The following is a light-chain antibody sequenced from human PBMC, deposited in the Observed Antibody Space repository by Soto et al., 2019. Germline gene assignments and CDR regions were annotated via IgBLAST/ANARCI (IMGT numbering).Light chain of an antibody. CDR1: TSDVGGYNY. CDR3: SSYTSSSTRV. Sequence: QSVLTQPASVSGSPGQSITISCTGTTSDVGGYNYVSWYQQHPGKAPTLMIYEVSHRPSGVSNRFSGSKSGNTASLTISGLQAEDEADYYCSSYTSSSTRVFGGGTKLTVL. V-gene: IGLV2-14*01. J-gene: IGLJ3*02. CDR2: EVS.